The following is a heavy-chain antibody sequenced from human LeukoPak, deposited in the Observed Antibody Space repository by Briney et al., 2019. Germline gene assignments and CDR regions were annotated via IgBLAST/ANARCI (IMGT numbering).Heavy chain of an antibody. CDR2: INSDASST. J-gene: IGHJ4*02. CDR3: TRAQGSHGGDFDY. CDR1: GFSFSSYS. V-gene: IGHV3-74*01. Sequence: PGGSLRLSCAASGFSFSSYSMHWVRQAPGKGLVWVSRINSDASSTNYADSVKGRFTISRDNAKNTLYLQMNSLRAEDTAVYYCTRAQGSHGGDFDYWGQGTLVTVSS.